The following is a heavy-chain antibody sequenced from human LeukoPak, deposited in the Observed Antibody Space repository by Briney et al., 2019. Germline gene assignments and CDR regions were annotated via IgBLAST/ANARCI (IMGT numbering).Heavy chain of an antibody. CDR3: VRGSNSFWDFDP. Sequence: EGSLRLSCAASGFIFNLYDMHWVRQATGKGLEWVSAIDTTGDTFYSGSVKGRFTISRENVRNSLYLQMNSLTVGDTAVYYCVRGSNSFWDFDPWGPGTLVTGSP. V-gene: IGHV3-13*01. D-gene: IGHD4-23*01. CDR2: IDTTGDT. CDR1: GFIFNLYD. J-gene: IGHJ5*02.